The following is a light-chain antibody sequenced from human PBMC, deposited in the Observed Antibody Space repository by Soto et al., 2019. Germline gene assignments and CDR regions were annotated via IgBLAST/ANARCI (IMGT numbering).Light chain of an antibody. CDR2: DNN. V-gene: IGLV1-40*01. Sequence: QSVLTQPPSVSGAPGQRVTISCTGSSSNIGALYDVNWYQQLPGTAPKLLIYDNNNRPSGVPDRFSGSKSGTSASLAITGLQDEDEADYYCQSYDNSLSGHVVFGGGTQLTVL. CDR1: SSNIGALYD. CDR3: QSYDNSLSGHVV. J-gene: IGLJ2*01.